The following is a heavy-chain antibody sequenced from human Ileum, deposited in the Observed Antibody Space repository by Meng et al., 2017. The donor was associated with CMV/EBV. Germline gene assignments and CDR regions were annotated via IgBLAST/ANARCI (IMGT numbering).Heavy chain of an antibody. CDR3: VRGTSDWPGVDY. CDR2: IDTDGSET. CDR1: GFTFSSYW. J-gene: IGHJ4*02. D-gene: IGHD2-21*02. V-gene: IGHV3-74*01. Sequence: EVQLVEFGGGLVPPGGSLGLSCAASGFTFSSYWMHWVRQAPGKGLVWVSRIDTDGSETKYADSVNGRFTISRDNAKNTLYLQMNSLSAEDTAVYFCVRGTSDWPGVDYWGQGTLVTVSS.